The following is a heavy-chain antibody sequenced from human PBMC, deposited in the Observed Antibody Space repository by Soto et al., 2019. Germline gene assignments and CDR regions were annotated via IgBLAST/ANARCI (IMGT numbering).Heavy chain of an antibody. D-gene: IGHD4-17*01. J-gene: IGHJ6*02. CDR3: AKGGDYARIFAMDV. CDR1: GFTFSSYG. CDR2: TSYDGSSE. V-gene: IGHV3-30*18. Sequence: QVQLVESGGGVVQPGRSLRLSCAASGFTFSSYGMHWVRQAPGKGLEWVAFTSYDGSSEYYADSVKGRFTISRDNSKNTLFLQMNSLRAEDTAVYFCAKGGDYARIFAMDVWGQGTTVTVSS.